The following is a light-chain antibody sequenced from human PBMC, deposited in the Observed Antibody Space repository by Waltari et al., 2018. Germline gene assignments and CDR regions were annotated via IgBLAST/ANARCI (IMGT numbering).Light chain of an antibody. J-gene: IGLJ3*02. Sequence: SYELTQPVPVSVAQGQPAKITCGGDNIGMKNVHWYQHRPGQAPLLVLYRDDNRPPGIPDRFSGSNSGNTATLTISGAQAGDEAAYYCQVWDNSNGVFGGGT. V-gene: IGLV3-9*01. CDR2: RDD. CDR1: NIGMKN. CDR3: QVWDNSNGV.